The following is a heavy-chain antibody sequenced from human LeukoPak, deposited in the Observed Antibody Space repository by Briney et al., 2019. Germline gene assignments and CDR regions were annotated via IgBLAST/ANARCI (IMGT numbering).Heavy chain of an antibody. CDR1: GYTFTSYA. CDR3: ARDAGVAVAGTPIDY. D-gene: IGHD6-19*01. J-gene: IGHJ4*02. V-gene: IGHV1-18*01. CDR2: ISAYNGNT. Sequence: GASVKVSCKASGYTFTSYAMHWVRQAPGQGLEWMGWISAYNGNTNYAQKLQGRVTMTTDTSTSTAYMELRSLRSDDTAVYYCARDAGVAVAGTPIDYWGQGTLVTVSS.